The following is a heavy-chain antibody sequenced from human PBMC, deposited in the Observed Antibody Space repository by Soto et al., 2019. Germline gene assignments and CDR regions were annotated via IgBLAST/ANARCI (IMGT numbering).Heavy chain of an antibody. D-gene: IGHD3-9*01. J-gene: IGHJ4*02. V-gene: IGHV3-11*01. CDR3: ASHYDMLSGYRSPVDY. CDR1: GYTFSDYY. CDR2: IDTSGTKI. Sequence: QVQLVESGGDLVKPGGSLRLSCAASGYTFSDYYMSWIRQAPGKGLEWISYIDTSGTKIYYSDSVKGRFTITRDNAKNSLYLEMNSLSDEDTAVYECASHYDMLSGYRSPVDYWGQGTMVTVSS.